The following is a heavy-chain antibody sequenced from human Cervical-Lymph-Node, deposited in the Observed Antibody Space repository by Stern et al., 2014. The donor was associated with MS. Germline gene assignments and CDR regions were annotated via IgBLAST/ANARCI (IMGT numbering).Heavy chain of an antibody. V-gene: IGHV3-33*01. J-gene: IGHJ6*02. D-gene: IGHD2-15*01. CDR3: ARGKGYCSGGSCNGDYYGMDV. Sequence: MQLVESGGGVVQPGRSLRLSCAVSGFILSAYGMHWVRQAPGQGLEWVAVIWYDGNTKYYADSRKGRFAISRDNSKTTLYLQMDSLRAEDTAVYYCARGKGYCSGGSCNGDYYGMDVWGQGTTVTVSS. CDR1: GFILSAYG. CDR2: IWYDGNTK.